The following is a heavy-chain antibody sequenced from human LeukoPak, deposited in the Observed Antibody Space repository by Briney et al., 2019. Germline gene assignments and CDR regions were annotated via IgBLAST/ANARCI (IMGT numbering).Heavy chain of an antibody. V-gene: IGHV1-46*01. CDR3: ARGLLSGGYYNRILHNRKYYFDY. CDR1: GYTFTSYY. Sequence: ASVKVSCKASGYTFTSYYMHWVRQAPGQGLEWMGIINPSGGCTSYAQKFQGRVTMTRDMSTSTVYMELSSLRSEDTAVYYCARGLLSGGYYNRILHNRKYYFDYWGQGTLVTVSS. CDR2: INPSGGCT. D-gene: IGHD1-26*01. J-gene: IGHJ4*02.